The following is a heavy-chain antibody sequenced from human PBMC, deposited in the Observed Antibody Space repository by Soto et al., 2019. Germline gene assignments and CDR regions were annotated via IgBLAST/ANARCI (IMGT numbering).Heavy chain of an antibody. CDR3: ARLVYSRSTRFLARWLDP. Sequence: QVQLQESGPGLVKPSQTLSLTCTVSGDSISSGDYYWSWIRQPPGKGLEWIGYIYYSGITYYNPSLTGRVTISVDTSTNRVSPKLSSGTAADTAVYYCARLVYSRSTRFLARWLDPWGQGTLVTVSS. D-gene: IGHD3-3*01. V-gene: IGHV4-30-4*01. J-gene: IGHJ5*02. CDR1: GDSISSGDYY. CDR2: IYYSGIT.